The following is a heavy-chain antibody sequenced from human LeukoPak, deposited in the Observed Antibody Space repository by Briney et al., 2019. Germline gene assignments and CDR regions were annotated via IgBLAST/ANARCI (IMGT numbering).Heavy chain of an antibody. J-gene: IGHJ4*02. CDR2: IYYSGST. Sequence: PSETLSLTCTVSGGSISSYYWSWIRQPPGKGLEWIGYIYYSGSTNYNPSLKSRVTISVDTSKNQFSLKLSSVTAADTAVYYCARTTGYSSSLLFDYWGQGTLVTVSS. V-gene: IGHV4-59*01. D-gene: IGHD6-13*01. CDR3: ARTTGYSSSLLFDY. CDR1: GGSISSYY.